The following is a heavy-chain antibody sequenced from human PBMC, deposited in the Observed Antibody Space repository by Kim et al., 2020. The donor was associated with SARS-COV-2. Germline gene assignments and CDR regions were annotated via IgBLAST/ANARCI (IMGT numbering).Heavy chain of an antibody. CDR3: ARWVSGVGATRGVVDY. J-gene: IGHJ4*02. CDR1: GGSISSGGYS. V-gene: IGHV4-30-2*01. Sequence: SETLSLTCAVSGGSISSGGYSWSWIRQPPGKGLEWIGYIYHSGSTYYNPSLKSRVTISVDRSKNQFSLKLSSVTAADTAVYYCARWVSGVGATRGVVDYWGQGTLVTVSS. D-gene: IGHD1-26*01. CDR2: IYHSGST.